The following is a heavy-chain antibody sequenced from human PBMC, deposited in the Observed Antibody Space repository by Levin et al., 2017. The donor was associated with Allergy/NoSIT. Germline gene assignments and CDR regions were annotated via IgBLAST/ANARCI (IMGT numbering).Heavy chain of an antibody. CDR1: GFTFSSYW. CDR2: INSDVNSA. V-gene: IGHV3-74*01. CDR3: AREYYWGSLT. J-gene: IGHJ5*02. D-gene: IGHD3-10*01. Sequence: GESLKISCAASGFTFSSYWMHWVRQVPGKGLVWVSRINSDVNSASYADSVKGRFTISRDNAKNTLYLQMNSLSAEDTAVYYCAREYYWGSLTWGQGTLVTVSS.